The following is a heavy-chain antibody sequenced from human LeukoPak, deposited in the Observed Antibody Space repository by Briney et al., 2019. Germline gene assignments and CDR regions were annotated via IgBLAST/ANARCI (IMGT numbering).Heavy chain of an antibody. CDR3: ARIAVAGFDDFDY. CDR1: GFIFSSHE. J-gene: IGHJ4*02. D-gene: IGHD6-19*01. Sequence: GGSLRLSCVASGFIFSSHEVNWVRQAPGKGLEWVSYISRSGSTIYYADSVKGRFTSSRDNAKNSLYLQMSSLRAEDTAVYYCARIAVAGFDDFDYWGQGTLVTVSS. CDR2: ISRSGSTI. V-gene: IGHV3-48*03.